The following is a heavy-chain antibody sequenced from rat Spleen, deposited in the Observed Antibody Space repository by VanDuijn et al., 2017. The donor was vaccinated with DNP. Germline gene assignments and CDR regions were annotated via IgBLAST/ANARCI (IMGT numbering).Heavy chain of an antibody. Sequence: EVQLVESGGGLVQPGRSLKLSCVASGFTFNNYWMSWIRQAPGKGLEWVASITNTGGSIYYPESVKGRFTISRDNAQNTLYLQMNSLRSADTATYSCTSGPIYDYCSYFPDYWGQGFMVPVSS. CDR2: ITNTGGSI. CDR3: TSGPIYDYCSYFPDY. V-gene: IGHV5-31*01. J-gene: IGHJ2*01. CDR1: GFTFNNYW. D-gene: IGHD1-2*01.